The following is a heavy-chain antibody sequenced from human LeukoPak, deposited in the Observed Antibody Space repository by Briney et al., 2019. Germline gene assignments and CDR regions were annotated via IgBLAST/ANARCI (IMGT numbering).Heavy chain of an antibody. J-gene: IGHJ4*02. V-gene: IGHV3-23*01. CDR3: AGYVPLDY. D-gene: IGHD3-10*02. CDR1: GFTFSSYA. Sequence: GGSLRLSCAASGFTFSSYAISCVRQAPGKGLEWVSGIRGSGGGTYYADSVKGRFTIPRDNSKNTLYLQMNSLRAEDTAVYYCAGYVPLDYWGQGTLVTVSS. CDR2: IRGSGGGT.